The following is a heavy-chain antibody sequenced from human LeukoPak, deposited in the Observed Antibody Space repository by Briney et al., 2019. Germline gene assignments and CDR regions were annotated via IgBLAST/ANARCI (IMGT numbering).Heavy chain of an antibody. CDR1: GFTFGDYA. V-gene: IGHV3-49*04. J-gene: IGHJ3*02. CDR2: IRSKAYGGTT. CDR3: TRDCSGGSCWGDAFDI. Sequence: PGRSLRLSCIASGFTFGDYAMSWVRQAPGKGLEWIGFIRSKAYGGTTEYAASVKSRFSISRDDSKSIAYLQMNSLRTEDTAVFYCTRDCSGGSCWGDAFDIWGQGTMVTVSS. D-gene: IGHD2-15*01.